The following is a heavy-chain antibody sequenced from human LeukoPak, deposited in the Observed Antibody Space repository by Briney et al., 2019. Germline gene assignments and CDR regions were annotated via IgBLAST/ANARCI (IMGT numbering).Heavy chain of an antibody. D-gene: IGHD1/OR15-1a*01. J-gene: IGHJ2*01. V-gene: IGHV7-4-1*02. CDR2: INTNTGIP. CDR1: GYIFTEYA. CDR3: TRIWQTTPVKYWYFDL. Sequence: ASVKVSCKASGYIFTEYAINWVRQAPGQGLEWMGWINTNTGIPTYAQGFTGRFVFSLDTSVSTAHLQISSLKAEDTAVYYCTRIWQTTPVKYWYFDLWGRGTLLSVSS.